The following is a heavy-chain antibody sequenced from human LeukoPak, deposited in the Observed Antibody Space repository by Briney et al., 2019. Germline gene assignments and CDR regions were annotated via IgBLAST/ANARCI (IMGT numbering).Heavy chain of an antibody. J-gene: IGHJ5*02. CDR3: ARARYGSGSYQGDNWFDP. Sequence: ASVKVSCKASGYTFTGYYMHWVRQAPGQGLEWMGWINPNSGGTNYAQKFQGRVTMTRDTSISTAYMELSRLRSDDTAVYYCARARYGSGSYQGDNWFDPWGQGTLVTVSS. CDR1: GYTFTGYY. V-gene: IGHV1-2*02. CDR2: INPNSGGT. D-gene: IGHD3-10*01.